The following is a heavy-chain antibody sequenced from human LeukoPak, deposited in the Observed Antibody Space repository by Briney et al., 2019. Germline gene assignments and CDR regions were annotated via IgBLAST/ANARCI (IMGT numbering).Heavy chain of an antibody. V-gene: IGHV4-31*11. CDR2: IYYSGST. D-gene: IGHD2-15*01. CDR3: ARSVVVFNWFDP. J-gene: IGHJ5*02. Sequence: SETLSLTCAVYGGSFSGYYWSWIRQHPGKGLEWIGYIYYSGSTYYNPSLKSRVTISVDTSKNQFSLKLSSVTAADTAVYYCARSVVVFNWFDPWGQGTLVTVSS. CDR1: GGSFSGYY.